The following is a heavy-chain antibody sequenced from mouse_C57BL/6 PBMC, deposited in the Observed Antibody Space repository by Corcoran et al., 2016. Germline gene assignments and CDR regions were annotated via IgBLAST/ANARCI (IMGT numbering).Heavy chain of an antibody. CDR1: GYTFTDYY. V-gene: IGHV1-26*01. D-gene: IGHD2-5*01. J-gene: IGHJ3*01. Sequence: EVQLQQSGPELVKPGASVKISCKASGYTFTDYYMNWVKQSHGKSLEWIGDINPNNGGTSYNQKFKGKATLTVDKSSSTAYMEIRSLTSEDSAFYYCARSYIKNPAWFAYWGQGTLVTVSA. CDR3: ARSYIKNPAWFAY. CDR2: INPNNGGT.